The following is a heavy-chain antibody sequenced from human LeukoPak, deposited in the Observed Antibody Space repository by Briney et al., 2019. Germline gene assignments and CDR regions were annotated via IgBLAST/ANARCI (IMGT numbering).Heavy chain of an antibody. CDR2: IYYSGST. CDR1: GGSISSGGYS. CDR3: ARVAELGWFDP. Sequence: SETLSLTCAVSGGSISSGGYSWSWIRQPPGKGLEWIGYIYYSGSTYYNPSLKGRVTISVDTSKNQFSLKLSSVTAADTAVYYCARVAELGWFDPWGQGTLVTVSS. V-gene: IGHV4-30-4*07. J-gene: IGHJ5*02. D-gene: IGHD7-27*01.